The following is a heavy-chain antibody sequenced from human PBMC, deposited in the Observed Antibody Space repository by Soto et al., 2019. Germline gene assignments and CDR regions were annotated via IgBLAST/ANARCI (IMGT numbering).Heavy chain of an antibody. V-gene: IGHV1-69*13. Sequence: ASVKVSCKASGGTFSSYAISWVRQAPGQGLEWMGGIIPIFGAANYAQKFQGRVTITADESTSTAYMELSSLRSEDTAVYYCARVAGYSSSWLPRAPFDYWGQGTLVTVSS. D-gene: IGHD6-13*01. J-gene: IGHJ4*02. CDR2: IIPIFGAA. CDR3: ARVAGYSSSWLPRAPFDY. CDR1: GGTFSSYA.